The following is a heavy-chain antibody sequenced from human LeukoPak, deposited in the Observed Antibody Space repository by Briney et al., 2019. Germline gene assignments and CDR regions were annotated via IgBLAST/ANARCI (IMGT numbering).Heavy chain of an antibody. J-gene: IGHJ4*02. CDR2: ISGSGGGT. Sequence: PGGSLRLSCAASGFTFSSYGMSWVRQAPGKGLEWVSAISGSGGGTYYADSVKGRFTISRDNSKNTLYLQMNSLRAEDTAVYYCAKENYASGSHYYFDYWGQGTLVTVSS. CDR1: GFTFSSYG. D-gene: IGHD3-10*01. CDR3: AKENYASGSHYYFDY. V-gene: IGHV3-23*01.